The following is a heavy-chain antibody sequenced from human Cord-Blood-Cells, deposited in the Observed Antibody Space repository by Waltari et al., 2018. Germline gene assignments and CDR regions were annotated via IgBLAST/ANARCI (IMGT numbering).Heavy chain of an antibody. Sequence: EVQLVESGGGLVQPGGSLRLSCAASGFPFSSFEMNWVRQAPGKGLEWVSYISSSGSTIYYADSVKGRFTISRDNAKNSLYLQMNSLRAEDTAVYYCARRYSGPNWFDPWGQGTLVTVSS. CDR1: GFPFSSFE. V-gene: IGHV3-48*03. J-gene: IGHJ5*02. CDR2: ISSSGSTI. D-gene: IGHD5-12*01. CDR3: ARRYSGPNWFDP.